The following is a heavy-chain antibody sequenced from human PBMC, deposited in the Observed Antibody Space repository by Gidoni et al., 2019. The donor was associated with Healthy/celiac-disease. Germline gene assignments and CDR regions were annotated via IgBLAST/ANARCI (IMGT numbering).Heavy chain of an antibody. J-gene: IGHJ4*02. CDR1: GFTFSSYA. CDR3: ANGAQEGVTNDREGHY. CDR2: ISGSGGST. D-gene: IGHD4-17*01. Sequence: EVQLLESGGGLVQPGGSLRLSCAASGFTFSSYAMSWVRQAPGKGLEWVSAISGSGGSTYYADSVKGRFTISRDNSKNTLYLQMNSLRAEDTAVYYCANGAQEGVTNDREGHYWGQGTLVTVSS. V-gene: IGHV3-23*01.